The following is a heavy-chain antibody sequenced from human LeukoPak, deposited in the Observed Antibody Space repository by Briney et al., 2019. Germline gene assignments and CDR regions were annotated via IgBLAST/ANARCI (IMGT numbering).Heavy chain of an antibody. D-gene: IGHD3-10*01. CDR3: VRWYGGSGLENYYYYMDV. CDR1: GFTFSSYE. Sequence: GGSLRLSCAASGFTFSSYEMSWVRQAPGKGLEWVSAISGSGGSTYYADSVKGRFTISRDNSKNTLYLQMNSLRAEDTAVYYCVRWYGGSGLENYYYYMDVWGKGTTVTISS. J-gene: IGHJ6*03. CDR2: ISGSGGST. V-gene: IGHV3-23*01.